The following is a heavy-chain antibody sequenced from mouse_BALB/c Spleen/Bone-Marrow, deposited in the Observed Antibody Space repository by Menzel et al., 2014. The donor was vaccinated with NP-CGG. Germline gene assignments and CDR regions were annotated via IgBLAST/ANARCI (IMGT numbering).Heavy chain of an antibody. J-gene: IGHJ3*01. CDR1: GFDFSRYW. CDR2: INPGSSTI. V-gene: IGHV4-1*02. CDR3: ARLSYYGGFAY. Sequence: EVQLQQSGGGLVQPGGSLKLSCAASGFDFSRYWMSWVRQAPGKGLEWIGEINPGSSTINYTPSLKDKFIISRDNAKNTLYLQMSKVRSEDTALYDCARLSYYGGFAYWGQGTLVTVSA. D-gene: IGHD1-1*01.